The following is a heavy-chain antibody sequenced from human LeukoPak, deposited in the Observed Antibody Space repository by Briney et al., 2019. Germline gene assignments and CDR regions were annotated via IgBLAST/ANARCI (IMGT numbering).Heavy chain of an antibody. CDR3: APDPNKWLRNY. V-gene: IGHV3-23*01. J-gene: IGHJ4*02. CDR2: ISRSGEIS. Sequence: GGSLRLSCAASGFTFRDFAMNWVRQAPRKGLEWVSIISRSGEISYHANSVTGRFTISRDNSKSTLYLQMNSLKAEDTAVYYCAPDPNKWLRNYWGQGTLVTVSS. D-gene: IGHD5-12*01. CDR1: GFTFRDFA.